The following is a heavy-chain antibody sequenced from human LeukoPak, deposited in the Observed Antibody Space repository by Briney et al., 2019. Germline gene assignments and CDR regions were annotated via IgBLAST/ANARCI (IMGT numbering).Heavy chain of an antibody. CDR2: ISSSSSYI. D-gene: IGHD1-1*01. V-gene: IGHV3-21*01. CDR3: ARDLEEEGYYYYGMDV. Sequence: PGGSLRLSCAASGFTFSSYSMNWVRQALGKGLEWVSSISSSSSYIYYADSVKGRFTISRDNAKNSLYLQMNSLRAEDTAVYYCARDLEEEGYYYYGMDVWGQGTTVTVSS. CDR1: GFTFSSYS. J-gene: IGHJ6*02.